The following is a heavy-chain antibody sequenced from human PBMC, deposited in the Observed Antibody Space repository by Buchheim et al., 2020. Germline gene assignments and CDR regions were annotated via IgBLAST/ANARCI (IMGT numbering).Heavy chain of an antibody. Sequence: QVQLVQSGAEVKKPGSSVKVSCKASGGTFSSYAISWVRQAPGQGLEWMGGVIPIFGTANYAQKFQGRVTITADESTSTAYMELSSLRSEDTAVYYCAREESTTVTNGLYYYYGMDVWGQGTT. D-gene: IGHD4-17*01. J-gene: IGHJ6*02. V-gene: IGHV1-69*01. CDR2: VIPIFGTA. CDR3: AREESTTVTNGLYYYYGMDV. CDR1: GGTFSSYA.